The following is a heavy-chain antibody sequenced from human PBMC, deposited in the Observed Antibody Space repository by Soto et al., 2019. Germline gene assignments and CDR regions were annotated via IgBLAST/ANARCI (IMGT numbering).Heavy chain of an antibody. CDR3: ARGFRAAAGTRYRGWFDP. CDR1: GGSFSGYY. D-gene: IGHD6-13*01. V-gene: IGHV4-34*01. CDR2: INHSGST. J-gene: IGHJ5*02. Sequence: QVQLQQWGAGLLKPSETLSLTCAVYGGSFSGYYWCWICQPPGKGLGWVGEINHSGSTNYNPSLKSRVTISLDTSKNQFSLKLSSVTAADTAVYYCARGFRAAAGTRYRGWFDPWGQGTLVTVSS.